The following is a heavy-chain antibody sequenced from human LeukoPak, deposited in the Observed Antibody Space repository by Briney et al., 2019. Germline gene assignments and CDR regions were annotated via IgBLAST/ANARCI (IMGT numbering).Heavy chain of an antibody. CDR3: ARERTVAGMVAPRRSFGFYY. J-gene: IGHJ4*02. D-gene: IGHD1-26*01. V-gene: IGHV1-2*06. CDR1: GCTFTGYY. CDR2: INPNSGGT. Sequence: ASAKVSCKASGCTFTGYYMHRVRQAPGQGLEWMGRINPNSGGTNYAQKFQGRVTMTRDTSISTAYMELSRLRSDDTAVYYCARERTVAGMVAPRRSFGFYYWGQGTLVTVSS.